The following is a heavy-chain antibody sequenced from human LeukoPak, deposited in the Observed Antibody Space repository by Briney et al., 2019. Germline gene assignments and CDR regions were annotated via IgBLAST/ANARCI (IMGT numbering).Heavy chain of an antibody. Sequence: ASVKVSFKASGYTFTSYYMHWVRQAPGQGLEWMGIINPSGGSTSYAQKFQGRVTMTRDTSTSTVYMELSSLRSEDTAVYYCARDGYYYDSSGYEWGYYFDYRGQGTLVTVSS. CDR3: ARDGYYYDSSGYEWGYYFDY. CDR2: INPSGGST. V-gene: IGHV1-46*01. CDR1: GYTFTSYY. D-gene: IGHD3-22*01. J-gene: IGHJ4*02.